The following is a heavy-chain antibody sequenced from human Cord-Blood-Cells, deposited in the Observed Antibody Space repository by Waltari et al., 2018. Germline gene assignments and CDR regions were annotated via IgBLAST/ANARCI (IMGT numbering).Heavy chain of an antibody. J-gene: IGHJ6*02. CDR3: ARDTERHYYYGMDV. D-gene: IGHD2-8*02. Sequence: QVQLVQSGAEVKKPGASVKVSCRPSGYTFTGSYIHWLVPAPGQGLEWMGWINPNSGGTNYAQKFRGRVTMTRDTSISTAYMELSRLRSDDTAVYYCARDTERHYYYGMDVWGQGTTVTVSS. V-gene: IGHV1-2*02. CDR1: GYTFTGSY. CDR2: INPNSGGT.